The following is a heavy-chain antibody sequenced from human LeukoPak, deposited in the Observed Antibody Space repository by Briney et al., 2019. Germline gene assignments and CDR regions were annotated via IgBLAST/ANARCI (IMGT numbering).Heavy chain of an antibody. Sequence: SETLSLTCAVYGGSITGYYWSWIRQTPGRGLEWVGEIHYTGATSYNPSLKSRATISTDTSKNQFSLRLSSVTAADTAAYYCASGNIWSGYCFDFWGQGALVTVSS. CDR2: IHYTGAT. V-gene: IGHV4-34*01. J-gene: IGHJ4*02. D-gene: IGHD3-9*01. CDR1: GGSITGYY. CDR3: ASGNIWSGYCFDF.